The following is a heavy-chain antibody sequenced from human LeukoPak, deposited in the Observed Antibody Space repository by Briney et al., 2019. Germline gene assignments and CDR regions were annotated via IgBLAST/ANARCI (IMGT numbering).Heavy chain of an antibody. Sequence: ETTTLPWTETVGYVKSISYCWGRIIQQTRKGLEWIGRIYYSGSTYYNPPLKSRVTISVDTSKNQFSLKLSSVTAADTAVYYCATMGPDSSGYYPHDAFDIWGQGTMVTVSS. CDR2: IYYSGST. J-gene: IGHJ3*02. V-gene: IGHV4-39*07. D-gene: IGHD3-22*01. CDR1: VGYVKSISYC. CDR3: ATMGPDSSGYYPHDAFDI.